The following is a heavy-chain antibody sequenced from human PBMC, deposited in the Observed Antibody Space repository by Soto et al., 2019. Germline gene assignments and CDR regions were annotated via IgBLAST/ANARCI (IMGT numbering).Heavy chain of an antibody. CDR3: ARESGENWTYEAH. D-gene: IGHD1-7*01. V-gene: IGHV4-4*07. Sequence: SETLSLTCTVSGAYVSDFSWSWIRQPAGKGLEWIGRITVNGITQYTPSFRSRVTMSMDTSRNQFSLNLQSATAADTALYYCARESGENWTYEAHWGQGTLVTVSS. CDR1: GAYVSDFS. CDR2: ITVNGIT. J-gene: IGHJ1*01.